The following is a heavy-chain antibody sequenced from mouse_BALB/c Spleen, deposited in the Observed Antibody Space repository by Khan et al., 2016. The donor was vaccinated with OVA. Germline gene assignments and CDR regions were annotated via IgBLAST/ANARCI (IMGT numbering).Heavy chain of an antibody. CDR3: VGGCGNSRFAY. Sequence: QVQLQQSGAELVRPGVSVKISCKGSGYTFTDFAMHWVKQSHAKSLEWIGVISTYYGDATNNQKFKGKATMTVDKSSSTAYMELARLTSEGSAIDYGVGGCGNSRFAYWGQGTLVTVSA. V-gene: IGHV1S137*01. CDR2: ISTYYGDA. CDR1: GYTFTDFA. J-gene: IGHJ3*01. D-gene: IGHD2-1*01.